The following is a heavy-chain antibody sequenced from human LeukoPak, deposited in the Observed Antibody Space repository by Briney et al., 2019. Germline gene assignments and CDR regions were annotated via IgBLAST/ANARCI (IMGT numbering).Heavy chain of an antibody. CDR3: AKVIAAAGSIDY. D-gene: IGHD6-13*01. V-gene: IGHV3-30*04. J-gene: IGHJ4*02. Sequence: GGSLRLSCAASGFTFSSYAMHWVRQAPGKGLEWVAVISYDGSNKYYADSVKGRFTISRDNSKNTLYLQMNSLRAEDTAVYYCAKVIAAAGSIDYWGQGTLVTVSS. CDR2: ISYDGSNK. CDR1: GFTFSSYA.